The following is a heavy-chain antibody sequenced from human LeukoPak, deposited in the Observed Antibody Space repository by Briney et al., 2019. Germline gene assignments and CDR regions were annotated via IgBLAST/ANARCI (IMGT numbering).Heavy chain of an antibody. J-gene: IGHJ4*02. V-gene: IGHV3-7*03. CDR2: IKQDGSQK. D-gene: IGHD5-18*01. CDR3: ARDRGSYGSDATYFDY. Sequence: GGSLRLSCAASGFTFSSYWMSWVRQAPGKGREGVANIKQDGSQKYYVDSVRGRFSISRDNAKNTLYLQMNSLRAEDTAVYYCARDRGSYGSDATYFDYWGQGTLVTVSS. CDR1: GFTFSSYW.